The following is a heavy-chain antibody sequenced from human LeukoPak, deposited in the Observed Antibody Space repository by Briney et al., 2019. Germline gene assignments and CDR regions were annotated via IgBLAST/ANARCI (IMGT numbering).Heavy chain of an antibody. Sequence: GGSLRLSCAASGFIFSNYGMNWVRQAPGKGLEWVAAISASGSATSYADSVRGRFTISRDNSKSTTYLQMNSLRAEDTAVFYCARGEAGTGGYWGQGTLVTVSS. D-gene: IGHD1-1*01. CDR3: ARGEAGTGGY. V-gene: IGHV3-23*01. J-gene: IGHJ4*02. CDR2: ISASGSAT. CDR1: GFIFSNYG.